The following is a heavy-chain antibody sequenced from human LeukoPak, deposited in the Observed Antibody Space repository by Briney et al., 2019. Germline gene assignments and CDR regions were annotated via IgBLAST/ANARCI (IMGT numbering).Heavy chain of an antibody. CDR3: AKRLSSGYYYGMDV. V-gene: IGHV3-23*01. D-gene: IGHD3-22*01. CDR2: ISGSGGNT. J-gene: IGHJ6*02. CDR1: GFTFSSYG. Sequence: RGSLRLSCAASGFTFSSYGLSWVRQAPGKGLEWVSTISGSGGNTYYADSVKGRFTISRDNSKNTLYLQMNSLRAEDTAIYYCAKRLSSGYYYGMDVWGQGTTVTVSS.